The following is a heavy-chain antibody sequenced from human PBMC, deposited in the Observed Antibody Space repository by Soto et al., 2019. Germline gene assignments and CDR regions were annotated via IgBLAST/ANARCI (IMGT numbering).Heavy chain of an antibody. Sequence: GASVKVSCKASGCTFSSYAISWVRQAPGQGLEWMGGIIPIFGTANYAQKFQGRVTITADESTSTAYMELSSLRSEDTAVYYCARGRNLDASAYWGQGTLVNVSS. J-gene: IGHJ4*02. CDR1: GCTFSSYA. D-gene: IGHD4-4*01. CDR3: ARGRNLDASAY. V-gene: IGHV1-69*13. CDR2: IIPIFGTA.